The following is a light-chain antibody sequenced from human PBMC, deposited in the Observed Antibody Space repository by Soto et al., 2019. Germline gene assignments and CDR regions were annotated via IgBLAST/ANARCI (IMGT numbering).Light chain of an antibody. V-gene: IGKV1-16*02. CDR1: QEISNH. CDR2: DAS. CDR3: QQYHNYPVT. Sequence: DIQMTQSPSSLSASVGDRVTITCRASQEISNHLAWFQQKPGKPPKSLIYDASSLQSGVPSKFIGNGSGTDFTLTISSLQPEDFATYYCQQYHNYPVTFGGGTKVEIK. J-gene: IGKJ4*01.